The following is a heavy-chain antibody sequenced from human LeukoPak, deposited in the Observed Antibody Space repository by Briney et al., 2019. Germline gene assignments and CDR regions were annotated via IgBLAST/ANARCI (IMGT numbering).Heavy chain of an antibody. CDR3: AKEGTVGLDF. D-gene: IGHD4-23*01. CDR2: ISYDGSKE. J-gene: IGHJ4*02. Sequence: GGSLRLSCTASGFSFSSYGMYWVRQAPGKGLEWVAIISYDGSKEFYADTVKGRFTISRDNSRNTVFVEMNSPTPEDTAVYYCAKEGTVGLDFWGQGTWVTVSS. V-gene: IGHV3-30*18. CDR1: GFSFSSYG.